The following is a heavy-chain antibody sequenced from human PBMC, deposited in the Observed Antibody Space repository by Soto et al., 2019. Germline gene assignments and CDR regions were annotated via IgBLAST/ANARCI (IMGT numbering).Heavy chain of an antibody. J-gene: IGHJ3*02. CDR3: AGDPDSSGYCDVFDI. Sequence: ASVKVSCKASGYTFTSYGISWVLQAPGQGLEWMGWISAYNGNTNYAQKLQGRVTMTTDTSTSTAYMELRSLRSDDTAVYYCAGDPDSSGYCDVFDIWSQGTMVTVSS. CDR1: GYTFTSYG. CDR2: ISAYNGNT. V-gene: IGHV1-18*01. D-gene: IGHD3-22*01.